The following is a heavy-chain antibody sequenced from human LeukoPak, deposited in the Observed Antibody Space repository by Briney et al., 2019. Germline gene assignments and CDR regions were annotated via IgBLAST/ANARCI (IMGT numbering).Heavy chain of an antibody. J-gene: IGHJ1*01. CDR1: GFTFSHYG. Sequence: GGSLRLSCAASGFTFSHYGMHWVRQTPGAGLEWVAVIWSDGSDKYYAKSVKGRFTISRDNSKNSLFLQMNSLRAEDAAVYYCAKDAQRGFDYSNSLQNWGQGILVTVSS. D-gene: IGHD4-11*01. V-gene: IGHV3-33*06. CDR2: IWSDGSDK. CDR3: AKDAQRGFDYSNSLQN.